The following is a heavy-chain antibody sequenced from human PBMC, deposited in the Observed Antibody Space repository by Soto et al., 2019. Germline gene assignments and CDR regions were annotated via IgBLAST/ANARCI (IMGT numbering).Heavy chain of an antibody. CDR1: GGSISSGGYS. J-gene: IGHJ4*02. V-gene: IGHV4-30-2*01. Sequence: QLQLQESGSGLVKPSQTLSLTCAVSGGSISSGGYSWSWIRQPPGKGLEWIGYIYPSGSTDDNPSLESRVIIAVYRSKNQFALKLSSVTAADTAVYYCAIGPPFYWGQGALVTVSS. CDR3: AIGPPFY. CDR2: IYPSGST.